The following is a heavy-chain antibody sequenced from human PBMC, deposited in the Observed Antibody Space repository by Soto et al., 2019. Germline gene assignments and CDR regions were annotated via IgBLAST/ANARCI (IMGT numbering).Heavy chain of an antibody. J-gene: IGHJ5*02. CDR2: IYTSGST. CDR3: ARDGGPSGYELNRFDP. D-gene: IGHD5-12*01. Sequence: SETLSLTCTVSGGSISSYYWSWIRQPAGKGLEWIGRIYTSGSTNYNPSLKSRVTMSVDTSKNQFSLKLSSVTAADTAVYYCARDGGPSGYELNRFDPWGQGNLVTVSS. V-gene: IGHV4-4*07. CDR1: GGSISSYY.